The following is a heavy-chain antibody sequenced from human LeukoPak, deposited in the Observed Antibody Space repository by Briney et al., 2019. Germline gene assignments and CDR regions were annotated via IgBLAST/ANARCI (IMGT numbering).Heavy chain of an antibody. D-gene: IGHD4-23*01. CDR1: GGSISSGGYY. CDR2: IYYSGST. J-gene: IGHJ4*02. V-gene: IGHV4-39*01. CDR3: ARHNGTVGCFDY. Sequence: SETLSLTCTVSGGSISSGGYYWGWIRQPPGKGLEWIGSIYYSGSTYYNPSLKSRVTISVDTSKNQFSLKLSSVTAADTAVYYCARHNGTVGCFDYWGQGTLVTVSS.